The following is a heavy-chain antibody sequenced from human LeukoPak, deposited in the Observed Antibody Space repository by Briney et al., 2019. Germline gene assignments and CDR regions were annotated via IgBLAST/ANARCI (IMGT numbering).Heavy chain of an antibody. CDR3: ATTSSSDAFDI. CDR2: FYSGGTT. D-gene: IGHD6-13*01. J-gene: IGHJ3*02. CDR1: GFTVSSNY. V-gene: IGHV3-53*01. Sequence: PGGSLRLSCAASGFTVSSNYMSWVRQAPGKGLEWVSLFYSGGTTYYADSAKGRFTISRDNSKNTLYLQMNSLRAEDTAVYYCATTSSSDAFDIWGQGTMVTVSS.